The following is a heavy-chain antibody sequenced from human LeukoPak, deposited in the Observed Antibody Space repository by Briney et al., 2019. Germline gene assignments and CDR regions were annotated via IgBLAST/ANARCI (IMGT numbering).Heavy chain of an antibody. CDR3: ARDNGVVHGVYYMDV. CDR2: INQDGSEK. J-gene: IGHJ6*03. V-gene: IGHV3-7*01. CDR1: GFTFSNYW. D-gene: IGHD3-3*01. Sequence: PGGSLRLSCAASGFTFSNYWMTWVRQAPGKGLEWVADINQDGSEKLYVNSVRGRFTISRGNAKMSLFLQMNSLRAEDTAVYYCARDNGVVHGVYYMDVWGKGTTVTVS.